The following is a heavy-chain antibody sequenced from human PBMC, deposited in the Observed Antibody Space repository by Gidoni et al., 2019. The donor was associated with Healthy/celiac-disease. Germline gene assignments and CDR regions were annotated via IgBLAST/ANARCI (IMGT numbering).Heavy chain of an antibody. CDR1: GFTFSNAW. V-gene: IGHV3-15*01. CDR2: IKSKTDGGTT. CDR3: TTRYYDFWSNWFDP. Sequence: EVQLVESGGGLVKPGGSLRLSCAASGFTFSNAWMSWVRQAPGKGLEWVGRIKSKTDGGTTDYAAPVKGRFTISRDDSKNTLYLQMNSLKTEDTAVYYCTTRYYDFWSNWFDPWGQGTLVTVSS. D-gene: IGHD3-3*01. J-gene: IGHJ5*02.